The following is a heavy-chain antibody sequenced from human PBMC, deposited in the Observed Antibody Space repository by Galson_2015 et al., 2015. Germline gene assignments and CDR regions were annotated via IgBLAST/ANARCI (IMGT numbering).Heavy chain of an antibody. D-gene: IGHD3-3*01. CDR2: ISAYNGNT. J-gene: IGHJ4*02. CDR1: GYTFTSYG. CDR3: ARTPYDFWSGYPFDY. Sequence: SVKVSCKASGYTFTSYGISWVRQAPGQGLEWMGWISAYNGNTNYAQKLQGRVTMTTDTSASTAYMELRSLRSDDTAVYYCARTPYDFWSGYPFDYWGQGTLVTVSS. V-gene: IGHV1-18*01.